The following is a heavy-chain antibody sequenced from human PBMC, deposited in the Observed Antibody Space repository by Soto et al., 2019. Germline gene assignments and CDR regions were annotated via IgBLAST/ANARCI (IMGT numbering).Heavy chain of an antibody. D-gene: IGHD3-10*01. CDR2: INHSGST. J-gene: IGHJ4*02. Sequence: SETLSLTCAVYGGSFSGYYWSWIRQPPGKGLEWIGEINHSGSTNYNPSLKSRDTISVDTSKNQITLMRSSVTAADTAVYYWASTDGSSGSYLYFDYWGQGTLVTVSS. V-gene: IGHV4-34*01. CDR3: ASTDGSSGSYLYFDY. CDR1: GGSFSGYY.